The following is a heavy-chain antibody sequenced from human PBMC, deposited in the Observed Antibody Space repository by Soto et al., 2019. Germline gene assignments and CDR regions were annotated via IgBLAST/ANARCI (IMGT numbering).Heavy chain of an antibody. CDR1: GFPFNNYG. V-gene: IGHV3-21*01. CDR3: AREDSIIIPAVSDF. J-gene: IGHJ4*02. CDR2: VSKSDYT. D-gene: IGHD2-2*01. Sequence: GGSLRLSCTVSGFPFNNYGINWVRQAPGKGLEWVSSVSKSDYTYYSDSVKGRFTISRDNAKNSVSLQMNTLRVEDTAVYYCAREDSIIIPAVSDFWGQGTLVTVSS.